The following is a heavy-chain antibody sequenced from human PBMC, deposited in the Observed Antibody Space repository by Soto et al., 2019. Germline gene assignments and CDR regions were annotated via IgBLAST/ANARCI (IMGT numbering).Heavy chain of an antibody. V-gene: IGHV1-18*01. CDR1: GYTFTRSG. J-gene: IGHJ6*01. CDR2: ISTYNGDT. CDR3: PTEGAPPYYCYCMDV. Sequence: ASVKVSCKASGYTFTRSGISWVRQAPGQGLEWIGWISTYNGDTNYAQTFQGRVTMTTDTSTSTVHMEVRRLRSAETAVYYCPTEGAPPYYCYCMDVWRQGSPGTASS.